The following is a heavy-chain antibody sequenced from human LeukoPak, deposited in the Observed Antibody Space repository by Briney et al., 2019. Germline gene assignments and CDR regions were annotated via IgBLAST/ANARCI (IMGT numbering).Heavy chain of an antibody. CDR2: ISSSSTYT. V-gene: IGHV3-11*05. CDR1: GFTFNDYY. J-gene: IGHJ4*02. CDR3: ARDVYYGSGSYFFDY. D-gene: IGHD3-10*01. Sequence: PGGSLRLSCAASGFTFNDYYMSWIRQAPGKGLEWVSYISSSSTYTNYADSVKGRFTISRDNAENSLYLQMNSLRAEDTAVYYCARDVYYGSGSYFFDYWGQGTLVTVSS.